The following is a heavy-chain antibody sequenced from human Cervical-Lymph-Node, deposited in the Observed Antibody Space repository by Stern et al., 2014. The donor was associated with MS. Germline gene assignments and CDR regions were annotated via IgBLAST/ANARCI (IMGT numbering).Heavy chain of an antibody. V-gene: IGHV1-69*01. CDR3: ALSSETSDRWYSLGYDL. D-gene: IGHD6-13*01. J-gene: IGHJ5*02. CDR1: GGTFSKFP. CDR2: IFPVFGTP. Sequence: QVQLVQSGAEVTKPGSSVKVSCKASGGTFSKFPSSWVRQAPGQGREWMGGIFPVFGTPTYAQEFRGRVTITADVSTSTVYMELSSLRSDDTAVYYCALSSETSDRWYSLGYDLWGQGTLVTVSS.